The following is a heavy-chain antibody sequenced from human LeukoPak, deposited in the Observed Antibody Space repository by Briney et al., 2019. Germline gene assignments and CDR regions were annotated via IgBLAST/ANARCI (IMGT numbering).Heavy chain of an antibody. CDR1: GFTFSSYW. J-gene: IGHJ4*02. CDR3: AKDEGIAGRPRGLDY. Sequence: GGSLRLSCAASGFTFSSYWMHWVRQDPGKGLVWVSHINNDGSITNYADSVKGRFTISRDNAKNTLYLQMNSLRAEDTAVHYCAKDEGIAGRPRGLDYWGQGTLVTVSS. CDR2: INNDGSIT. D-gene: IGHD6-13*01. V-gene: IGHV3-74*01.